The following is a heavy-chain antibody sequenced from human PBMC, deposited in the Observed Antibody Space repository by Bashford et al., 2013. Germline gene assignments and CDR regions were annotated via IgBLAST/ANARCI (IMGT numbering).Heavy chain of an antibody. V-gene: IGHV4-59*01. D-gene: IGHD5-18*01. CDR1: TASISNYY. Sequence: SETLSLTCTVSTASISNYYWSWIRQPPGKGLEWIGYLYYSGSTNYNPSLKSRVTISVDTSKSQVSLELRSVTAADTAVYYCATGYFYGSYIGYYAMDVWGQGTTVTVSS. CDR3: ATGYFYGSYIGYYAMDV. CDR2: LYYSGST. J-gene: IGHJ6*02.